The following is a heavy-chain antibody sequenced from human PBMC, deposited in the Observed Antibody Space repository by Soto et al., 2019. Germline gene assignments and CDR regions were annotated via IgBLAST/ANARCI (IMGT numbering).Heavy chain of an antibody. CDR2: IYYSGST. Sequence: PSETLSLTCTVSGGSISSGGYYWSWIRQHPGKGLEWIGYIYYSGSTYYNPSLKSRVTISVDTSKNQFSLKLSSVTAADTAVYYCARGRDYYDSSVYYSSRYFDYWGQGTLVTVSS. V-gene: IGHV4-31*03. J-gene: IGHJ4*02. CDR1: GGSISSGGYY. D-gene: IGHD3-22*01. CDR3: ARGRDYYDSSVYYSSRYFDY.